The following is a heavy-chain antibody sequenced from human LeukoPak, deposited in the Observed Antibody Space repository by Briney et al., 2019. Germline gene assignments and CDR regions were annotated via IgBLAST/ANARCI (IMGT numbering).Heavy chain of an antibody. D-gene: IGHD6-19*01. V-gene: IGHV4-59*11. J-gene: IGHJ4*02. CDR3: ARGGGSSLHFDH. CDR1: GASFSSHY. Sequence: SETLSLTCTVSGASFSSHYWSWIRQPPGKGLEWIAYTSYTGYTNYGPSLKSRVTISLDTSKQQFSLTVNSVTAADTAVYYCARGGGSSLHFDHWGPGTLVTVSS. CDR2: TSYTGYT.